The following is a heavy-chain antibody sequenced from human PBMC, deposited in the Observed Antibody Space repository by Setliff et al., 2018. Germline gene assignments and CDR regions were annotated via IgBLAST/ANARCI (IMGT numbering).Heavy chain of an antibody. D-gene: IGHD2-8*02. V-gene: IGHV4-34*01. CDR1: GGSFRGFY. CDR2: INHSGSS. J-gene: IGHJ4*02. Sequence: SETLSLTCAVYGGSFRGFYWTWIRQPPGKGLEWIGEINHSGSSVYNPSLESRVSISVDTSKNQISPNLNSVTVADTAVYYCARQIRPGIALTGGLDYWGQGALVTVSS. CDR3: ARQIRPGIALTGGLDY.